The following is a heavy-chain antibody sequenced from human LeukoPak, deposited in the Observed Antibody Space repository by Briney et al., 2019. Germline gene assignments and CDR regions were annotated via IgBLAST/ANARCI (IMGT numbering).Heavy chain of an antibody. J-gene: IGHJ4*02. V-gene: IGHV3-7*01. CDR1: GFTFSDYW. D-gene: IGHD6-13*01. CDR2: IKYDGDEE. CDR3: KSGGAAPGSFDN. Sequence: QPGGSLRLSCAASGFTFSDYWMSWMRQAPGKGLEWVANIKYDGDEEYYVDSVKGRFTISRDNAKNSLYLQLNSLRVEDTAVYYCKSGGAAPGSFDNWGQGTLVTVS.